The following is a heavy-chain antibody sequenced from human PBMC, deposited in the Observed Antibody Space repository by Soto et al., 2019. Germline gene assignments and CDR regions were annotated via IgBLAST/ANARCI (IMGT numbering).Heavy chain of an antibody. CDR3: ARGPGGYCSSTSCYRWFDP. CDR1: GGSFSGYY. CDR2: INHSGST. Sequence: SETLSLTCAVYGGSFSGYYWSWIRQPPGKGLEWIGEINHSGSTDYNPSLKSRVTISVDTSKNQFSLKLSSVTAADTAVYYCARGPGGYCSSTSCYRWFDPWGQGTLVTVSS. J-gene: IGHJ5*02. D-gene: IGHD2-2*01. V-gene: IGHV4-34*01.